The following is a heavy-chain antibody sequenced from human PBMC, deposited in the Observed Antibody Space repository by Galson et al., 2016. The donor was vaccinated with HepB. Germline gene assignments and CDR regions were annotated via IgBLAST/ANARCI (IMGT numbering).Heavy chain of an antibody. CDR1: GFSLNTSGMC. J-gene: IGHJ5*02. Sequence: PALVKPTQTLTLTCTFSGFSLNTSGMCVNWIRQPPGKALEWLALIDWDDDKYYSTSLKTRLTISKDTSKNQVVLRMTNMDPVDTATYYCAHFFIASFGSWFDPWGRGTLVIVSS. CDR2: IDWDDDK. CDR3: AHFFIASFGSWFDP. D-gene: IGHD3-10*01. V-gene: IGHV2-70*12.